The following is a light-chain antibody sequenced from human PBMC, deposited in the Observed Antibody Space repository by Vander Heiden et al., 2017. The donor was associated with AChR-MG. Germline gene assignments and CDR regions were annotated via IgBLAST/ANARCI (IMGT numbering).Light chain of an antibody. Sequence: QSALTQPRSVSGSPGQSVTTSCTGTSSDVGGYNYVSWYHQNPGRAPNLMIYYVSRRPSGVPDRFSGSKSGNTASLTISGLQAEDEADYYCCSYAGSYTWVFGGGTKLTVL. V-gene: IGLV2-11*01. CDR1: SSDVGGYNY. CDR3: CSYAGSYTWV. J-gene: IGLJ3*02. CDR2: YVS.